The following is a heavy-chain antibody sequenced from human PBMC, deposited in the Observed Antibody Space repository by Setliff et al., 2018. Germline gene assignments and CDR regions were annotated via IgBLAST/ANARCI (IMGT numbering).Heavy chain of an antibody. CDR3: ARDRITIFGVVIPFDY. Sequence: LSLTCAVYGGSFSGYYWSWIRQPPGKGLEWIGEINHSGSTNYNPSLKSRVTISVDKSKSQFSLKLSSVTAVDTAVYYCARDRITIFGVVIPFDYWGQGTLVTVS. CDR2: INHSGST. J-gene: IGHJ4*02. D-gene: IGHD3-3*01. V-gene: IGHV4-34*01. CDR1: GGSFSGYY.